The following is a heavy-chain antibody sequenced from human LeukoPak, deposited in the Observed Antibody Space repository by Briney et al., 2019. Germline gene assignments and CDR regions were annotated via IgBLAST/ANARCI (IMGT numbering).Heavy chain of an antibody. CDR2: INPNSGGT. CDR1: GYTFTGYY. J-gene: IGHJ4*02. V-gene: IGHV1-2*02. Sequence: ASVKVSCKASGYTFTGYYMHWVRQAPGQGLEWMGWINPNSGGTNYAQKFQGRITMTRDTSISTAYMELSRLRSDDTAVYYCARDHDSSGYYLIFDYWGQGTLVTVSS. D-gene: IGHD3-22*01. CDR3: ARDHDSSGYYLIFDY.